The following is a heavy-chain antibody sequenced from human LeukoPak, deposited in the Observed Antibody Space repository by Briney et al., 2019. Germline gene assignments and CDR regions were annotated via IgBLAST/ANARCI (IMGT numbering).Heavy chain of an antibody. CDR3: ARGVGSSWYQD. V-gene: IGHV4-59*01. J-gene: IGHJ4*02. CDR1: GGSISSYN. CDR2: IYYSGST. D-gene: IGHD6-13*01. Sequence: SETLSLTCTVSGGSISSYNWSSIRQPPGKGLEWIGYIYYSGSTNYNPSLKSRVTISVDTSKNQFSLKLSSVTAADTAVYYCARGVGSSWYQDWGQGTLVTVSS.